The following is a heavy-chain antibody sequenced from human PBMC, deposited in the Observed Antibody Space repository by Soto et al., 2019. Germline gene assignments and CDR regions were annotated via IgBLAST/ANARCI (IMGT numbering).Heavy chain of an antibody. CDR3: ARGGGPVTH. V-gene: IGHV4-34*01. D-gene: IGHD2-21*02. Sequence: SETLSLTCAVYGGSLSGYYWSWIRQPPGKGLEWIGEINHSGSTNYNPSLKSRVTISVDTSKNQFSLKLSSVTAADTAVYYCARGGGPVTHWGQGTLVTVSS. J-gene: IGHJ4*02. CDR2: INHSGST. CDR1: GGSLSGYY.